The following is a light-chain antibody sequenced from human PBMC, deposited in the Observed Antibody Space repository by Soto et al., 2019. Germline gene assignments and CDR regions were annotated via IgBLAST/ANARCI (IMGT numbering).Light chain of an antibody. J-gene: IGKJ5*01. V-gene: IGKV3-15*01. Sequence: IVMTHSSATLSVAPWERATLSFSASQSVSSNLAWHQQKPGQAPRILMYDASTRATGIPARFSGSGSGTELTLTISSLQSEDFAVYYCQQYHNWPINFGQGTRREIK. CDR1: QSVSSN. CDR2: DAS. CDR3: QQYHNWPIN.